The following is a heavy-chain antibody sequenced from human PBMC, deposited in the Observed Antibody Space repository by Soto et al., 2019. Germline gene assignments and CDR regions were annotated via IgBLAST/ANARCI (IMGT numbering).Heavy chain of an antibody. Sequence: ASVKVSCKASGYTFTNFGISWMRQAPGQGLEGMGWISPFNGHTHYAQKFQGRVALTTDTSTSTAFLLLRSLRSDDTAAYYCAREPPRATAGLNYFDPWGQGTLVTVSS. J-gene: IGHJ5*02. D-gene: IGHD6-13*01. CDR2: ISPFNGHT. CDR1: GYTFTNFG. V-gene: IGHV1-18*01. CDR3: AREPPRATAGLNYFDP.